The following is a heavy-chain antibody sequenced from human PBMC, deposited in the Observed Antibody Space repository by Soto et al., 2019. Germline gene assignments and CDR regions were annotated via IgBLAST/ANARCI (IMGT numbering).Heavy chain of an antibody. J-gene: IGHJ3*02. D-gene: IGHD3-22*01. Sequence: ASVKVSCKASGYTFTGYYIHWVRQAPGQGLEWMAWINPDSGGTNYAQKFRGRVTMTMDTSKNQFSLKLSSVTAADTAVYYCAGLYYYDSSGYDDAFDIWGQGTMVTVSS. CDR1: GYTFTGYY. CDR3: AGLYYYDSSGYDDAFDI. CDR2: INPDSGGT. V-gene: IGHV1-2*02.